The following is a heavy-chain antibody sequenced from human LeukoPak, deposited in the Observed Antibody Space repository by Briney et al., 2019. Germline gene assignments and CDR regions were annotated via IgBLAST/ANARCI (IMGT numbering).Heavy chain of an antibody. CDR1: GFTFSSYS. V-gene: IGHV3-21*01. D-gene: IGHD1-26*01. CDR2: ISSSSSYI. CDR3: ARDHLSGSYGRDWFDP. Sequence: PGGSLRLSCAASGFTFSSYSMNWVRQAPGKGLEWVPSISSSSSYIYYADSVKGRFTISRDNAKNSLYLQMNSLRAEDTAMYYCARDHLSGSYGRDWFDPWGQGTLVTVSS. J-gene: IGHJ5*02.